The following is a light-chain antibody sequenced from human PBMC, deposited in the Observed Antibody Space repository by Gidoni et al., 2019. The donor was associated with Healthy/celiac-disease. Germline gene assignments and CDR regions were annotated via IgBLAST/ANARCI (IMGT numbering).Light chain of an antibody. CDR2: QDS. V-gene: IGLV3-1*01. J-gene: IGLJ1*01. CDR1: KLGDKY. Sequence: SYELTQLPSVSVSSGQTASITCSGDKLGDKYACWYQQKPGQSPVLVIYQDSKRPSGIPERFSGSNSGNTATLTISGTQAKDEADYYCQAWDSSTAVFGTGTKVTVL. CDR3: QAWDSSTAV.